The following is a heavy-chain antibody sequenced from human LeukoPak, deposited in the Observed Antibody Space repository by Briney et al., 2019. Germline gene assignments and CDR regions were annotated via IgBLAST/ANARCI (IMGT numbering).Heavy chain of an antibody. Sequence: GGALRLSSAASGFTFSSYGMHWVGQAPGKGPERVAFIRYDGSNKYYADSVKGRFTISRDNSKNTLYLHVNSLRAEDTAVYYCARLKAVAGMNLPTDYWGQGTLVTVSS. CDR2: IRYDGSNK. CDR3: ARLKAVAGMNLPTDY. V-gene: IGHV3-30*02. D-gene: IGHD6-19*01. J-gene: IGHJ4*02. CDR1: GFTFSSYG.